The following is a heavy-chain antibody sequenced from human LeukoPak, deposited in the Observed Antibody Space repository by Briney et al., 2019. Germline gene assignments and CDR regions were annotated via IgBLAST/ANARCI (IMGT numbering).Heavy chain of an antibody. CDR3: ARDLGFWSGPDY. J-gene: IGHJ4*02. CDR2: IYSSGST. V-gene: IGHV4-4*07. Sequence: SETLSLTCTVSGGSISSYYCSWIRQPAGKGLQWIGRIYSSGSTNYNPSLKSRVTMSVDTSKNQFSLRLSSVTAADTAVYYCARDLGFWSGPDYWGQGTLVTVSS. D-gene: IGHD3-3*01. CDR1: GGSISSYY.